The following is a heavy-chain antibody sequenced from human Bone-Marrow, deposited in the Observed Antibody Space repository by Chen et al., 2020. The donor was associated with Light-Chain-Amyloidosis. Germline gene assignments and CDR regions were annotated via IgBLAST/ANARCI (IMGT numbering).Heavy chain of an antibody. CDR3: ARPIGLYYDFRSGYYC. CDR1: GFTFSSYG. CDR2: ILYDGSNN. Sequence: QVQLVESGGGVVQPGRSLRLSCAASGFTFSSYGMQWVRQAPGKGLEWVAVILYDGSNNYDADSVKGRFTISRDNSKNTLYLQMNSLRAEDTAVYYCARPIGLYYDFRSGYYCWGQGTLVTVSS. J-gene: IGHJ4*02. D-gene: IGHD3-3*01. V-gene: IGHV3-33*01.